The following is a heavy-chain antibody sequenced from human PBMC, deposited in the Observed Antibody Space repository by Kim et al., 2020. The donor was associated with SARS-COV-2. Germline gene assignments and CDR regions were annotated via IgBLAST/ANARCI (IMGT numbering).Heavy chain of an antibody. V-gene: IGHV4-34*01. CDR2: INHSGST. CDR3: ARVGPGSYGPFDY. Sequence: SETLSLTCAVYGGSFSGYYWSWIRQPPGKGLEWIGEINHSGSTNYNPSLKSRVTISVDTSKNQFSLKLSSVTAADTAVYYCARVGPGSYGPFDYWGQGTLVTVSS. CDR1: GGSFSGYY. J-gene: IGHJ4*02. D-gene: IGHD5-18*01.